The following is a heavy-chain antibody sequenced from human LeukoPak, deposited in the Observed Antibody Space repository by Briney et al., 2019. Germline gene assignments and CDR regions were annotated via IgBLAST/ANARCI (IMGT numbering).Heavy chain of an antibody. CDR1: GYTFTSYY. D-gene: IGHD3-10*01. J-gene: IGHJ2*01. Sequence: ASVKVSCKASGYTFTSYYMHWVRQAPGQGLEWMGGIIPIFGTANYAQKFQGRVTITTDESTSTAYMELSSLRSEDTAVYYCATPTYYYGLWYFDLWGRGTLVTVSS. V-gene: IGHV1-69*05. CDR2: IIPIFGTA. CDR3: ATPTYYYGLWYFDL.